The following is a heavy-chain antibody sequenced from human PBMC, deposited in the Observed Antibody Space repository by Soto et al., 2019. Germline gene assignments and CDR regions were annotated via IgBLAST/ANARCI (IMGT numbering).Heavy chain of an antibody. Sequence: QVQLVESGGGLVKPGGSRRLSCAASGFTFSDYYMSWIRQAPGKGLEWVSYISSSGSTIYYADSVKGRFTISRDDAKNSLYLQMNSLRAEDTAVYYCARDCSSTSCYIYYYYMDVWGKGTTVTVSS. CDR2: ISSSGSTI. CDR1: GFTFSDYY. J-gene: IGHJ6*03. D-gene: IGHD2-2*02. CDR3: ARDCSSTSCYIYYYYMDV. V-gene: IGHV3-11*01.